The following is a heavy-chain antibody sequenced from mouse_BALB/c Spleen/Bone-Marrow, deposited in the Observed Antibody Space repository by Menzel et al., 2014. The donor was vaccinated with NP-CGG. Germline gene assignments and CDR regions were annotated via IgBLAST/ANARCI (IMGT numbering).Heavy chain of an antibody. V-gene: IGHV1-87*01. D-gene: IGHD3-3*01. Sequence: SGAELARPGASVKLSCKASGCTFTSYWMQWVKQRPGQGLEWIGAIYPGDGDTRYTQKFKGKATLTADKSSSTAYMQLSSLASEDSAVYYCAKEGRGAYWGQGTLVTVSA. J-gene: IGHJ3*01. CDR1: GCTFTSYW. CDR2: IYPGDGDT. CDR3: AKEGRGAY.